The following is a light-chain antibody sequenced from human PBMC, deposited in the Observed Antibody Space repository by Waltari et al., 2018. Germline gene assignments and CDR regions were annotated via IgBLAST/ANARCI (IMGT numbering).Light chain of an antibody. CDR1: SSDVGGYNY. CDR2: DVS. CDR3: SSYTSSSTYV. Sequence: QSALTQPASVSGPPGQSITISCPGTSSDVGGYNYVTWYQQHPGTAPKLMIYDVSKRPSGVSNRFSGSKSGNTASLTISGLQAEDEADYYCSSYTSSSTYVFGTGTKVTVL. V-gene: IGLV2-14*01. J-gene: IGLJ1*01.